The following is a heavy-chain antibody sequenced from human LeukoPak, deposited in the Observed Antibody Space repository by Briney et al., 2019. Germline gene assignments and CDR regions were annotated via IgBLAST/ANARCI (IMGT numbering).Heavy chain of an antibody. CDR2: ITGSGDST. Sequence: PGGSLRLSCAASGFTFTNYVMTWVRQAPGRGLEWVSGITGSGDSTFYADSVKGRFTISRGNSKNTLYLQMNSLRAEDTAVYYCARDTDYYDSSGPRFDYWGQGTLVTVSS. D-gene: IGHD3-22*01. V-gene: IGHV3-23*01. CDR3: ARDTDYYDSSGPRFDY. CDR1: GFTFTNYV. J-gene: IGHJ4*02.